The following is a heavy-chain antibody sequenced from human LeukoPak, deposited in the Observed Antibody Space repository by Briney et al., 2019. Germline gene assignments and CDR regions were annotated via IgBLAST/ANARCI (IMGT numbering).Heavy chain of an antibody. Sequence: SETLSLTCAVYGGSFSGYYWSWIRQPPGKGLEWIGEINHSGSTSYNPSLKSRVTISVDTSKNQISLKLSSVTAADTAVYYCAGRTFYYDSSGYYYKDYYYYYMDVWGKGTTVTISS. J-gene: IGHJ6*03. V-gene: IGHV4-34*01. D-gene: IGHD3-22*01. CDR3: AGRTFYYDSSGYYYKDYYYYYMDV. CDR1: GGSFSGYY. CDR2: INHSGST.